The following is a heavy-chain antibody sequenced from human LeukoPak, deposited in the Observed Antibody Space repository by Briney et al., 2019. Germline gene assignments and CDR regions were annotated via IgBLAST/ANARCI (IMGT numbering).Heavy chain of an antibody. D-gene: IGHD3-16*01. Sequence: ASVKVSCKASGYTFTSYGISWVRQAPGQGLEWMGWISAYNGNTKSAQKVRGRVTMTTDTSTSTAYMELRSLRSDDTAVYYCARPNGNYGDAFDIWGQGAMVTVSS. CDR3: ARPNGNYGDAFDI. J-gene: IGHJ3*02. CDR1: GYTFTSYG. CDR2: ISAYNGNT. V-gene: IGHV1-18*01.